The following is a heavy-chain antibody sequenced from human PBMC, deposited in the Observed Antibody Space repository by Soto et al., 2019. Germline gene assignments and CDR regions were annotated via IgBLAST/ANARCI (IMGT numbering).Heavy chain of an antibody. V-gene: IGHV1-69*12. Sequence: QVQLVQSGAEVKKPGSSVKVSCKASGGTFSSYAISWVRQAPGQGLEWMGGIIPIFGTANYAQKFQGRVTMTADESTSTAYMELSSLRSEDTAVYYCARGGYYYDSSGYPNYYYYGMDVWGQGTTVTVCS. J-gene: IGHJ6*02. D-gene: IGHD3-22*01. CDR2: IIPIFGTA. CDR1: GGTFSSYA. CDR3: ARGGYYYDSSGYPNYYYYGMDV.